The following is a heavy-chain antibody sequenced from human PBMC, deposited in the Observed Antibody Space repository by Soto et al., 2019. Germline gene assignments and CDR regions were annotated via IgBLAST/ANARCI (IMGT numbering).Heavy chain of an antibody. CDR1: VDSVSSNSAA. Sequence: PSQTLSLTCVISVDSVSSNSAAWNWIRQSPSRGLEWLGRTYYRSKWYNDYAVSVKSRITINPDTSKNQFSLQLNSVTPEDTAVYYCASGDPRGYSYGYPHDAFDIWGQGTMVTVSS. CDR3: ASGDPRGYSYGYPHDAFDI. D-gene: IGHD5-18*01. V-gene: IGHV6-1*01. J-gene: IGHJ3*02. CDR2: TYYRSKWYN.